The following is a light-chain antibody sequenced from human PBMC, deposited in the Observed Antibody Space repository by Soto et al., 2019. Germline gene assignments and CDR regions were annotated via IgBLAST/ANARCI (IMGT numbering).Light chain of an antibody. V-gene: IGLV2-14*03. Sequence: QSALTQPASVSGSPGQSITISCTGSSSDVGYYSYVSWYQHHPGKAPKLMIYDVDVRPSGVSNRFSGSKSGNTASLTISWLQAEDEADYYCNSYTSSSTYVLFGGGTKLTVL. CDR3: NSYTSSSTYVL. CDR2: DVD. J-gene: IGLJ2*01. CDR1: SSDVGYYSY.